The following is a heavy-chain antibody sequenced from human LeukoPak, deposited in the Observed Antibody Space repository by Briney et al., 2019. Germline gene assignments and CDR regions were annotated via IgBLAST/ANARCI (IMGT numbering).Heavy chain of an antibody. CDR2: INQGGSDK. D-gene: IGHD2-2*01. CDR1: GFTFSGHW. Sequence: PGGSLRLSCAASGFTFSGHWMSWVRQAPGKGLEWVANINQGGSDKYYVDSVKGRFTISRDNAKNSLYLQMNSLRAEDTAVYYCARAAEDIVVVPAAMGYYYYYMDVWGKETTVTVSS. V-gene: IGHV3-7*01. J-gene: IGHJ6*03. CDR3: ARAAEDIVVVPAAMGYYYYYMDV.